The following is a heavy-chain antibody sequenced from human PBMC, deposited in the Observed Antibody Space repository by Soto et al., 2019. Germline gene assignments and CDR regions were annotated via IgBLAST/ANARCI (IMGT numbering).Heavy chain of an antibody. CDR3: ARESRYCSGGSCYFLPGIDY. Sequence: SVKVSCKASGGTFSSYAISWVRQAPGQGLEWMGGTIPIFGTANYAQKFQGRVTITADESTSTAYMELSSLRSEDTAVYYCARESRYCSGGSCYFLPGIDYWGQGTLVTVSS. CDR1: GGTFSSYA. CDR2: TIPIFGTA. V-gene: IGHV1-69*13. D-gene: IGHD2-15*01. J-gene: IGHJ4*02.